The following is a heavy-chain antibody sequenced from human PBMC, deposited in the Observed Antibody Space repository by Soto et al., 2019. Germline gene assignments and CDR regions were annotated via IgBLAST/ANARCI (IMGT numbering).Heavy chain of an antibody. CDR2: IYHSGST. Sequence: SETLSLTCAVSSGSISSSNWWSWVRQPPGKGLEWIGEIYHSGSTNYNPSLKSRVTISVDKSKNQFSLKLSSVTAADTAVYYCARGWGATANYYYYYYMDVWGKGTTVTVSS. CDR1: SGSISSSNW. J-gene: IGHJ6*03. CDR3: ARGWGATANYYYYYYMDV. D-gene: IGHD1-26*01. V-gene: IGHV4-4*02.